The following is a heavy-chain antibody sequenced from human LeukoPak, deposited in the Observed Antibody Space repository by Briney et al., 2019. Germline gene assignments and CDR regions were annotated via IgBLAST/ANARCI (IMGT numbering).Heavy chain of an antibody. Sequence: ASVKVSCKVSGYTLTELSMHWVRQAPGKGLEWMGGFDPEDGETIYAQKFQGRVTMTEDTSTDTAYMELNSLRSEDTAVYYCATDSGVGAVVRGGSFDYWGQGTLVTVSS. J-gene: IGHJ4*02. D-gene: IGHD1-26*01. V-gene: IGHV1-24*01. CDR1: GYTLTELS. CDR2: FDPEDGET. CDR3: ATDSGVGAVVRGGSFDY.